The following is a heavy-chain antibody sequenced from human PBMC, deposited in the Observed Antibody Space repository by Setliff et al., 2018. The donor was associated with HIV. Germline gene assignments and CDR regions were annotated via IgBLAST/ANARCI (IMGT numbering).Heavy chain of an antibody. Sequence: PGGSLRLSCAASGFTFSNYAMHWVRQAPVKGLEWVAVISYDGSDKYYADSVKGRLTSPRDNSKNTVYLQMTSLRAEDSAVYYCTKTPTGVFASDEIQYWGPGTLVTVSS. CDR3: TKTPTGVFASDEIQY. V-gene: IGHV3-30*04. CDR1: GFTFSNYA. D-gene: IGHD1-1*01. CDR2: ISYDGSDK. J-gene: IGHJ1*01.